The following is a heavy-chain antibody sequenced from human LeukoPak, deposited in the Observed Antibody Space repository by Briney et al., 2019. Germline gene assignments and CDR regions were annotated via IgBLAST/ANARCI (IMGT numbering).Heavy chain of an antibody. CDR2: IYYSGTT. D-gene: IGHD5-18*01. Sequence: SETLSLTCTVSGGSISSSPYYWGWIRQPPGKGLEWIGSIYYSGTTHYNPSLESRVTISVDTSKNQFSLKLASVTAADTAIYYCAEGAGGFSYYHWFDPWGQGTLVTVSS. J-gene: IGHJ5*02. CDR1: GGSISSSPYY. V-gene: IGHV4-39*07. CDR3: AEGAGGFSYYHWFDP.